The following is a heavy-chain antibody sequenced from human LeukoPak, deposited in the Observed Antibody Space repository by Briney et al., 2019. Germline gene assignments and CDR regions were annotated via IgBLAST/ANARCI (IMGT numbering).Heavy chain of an antibody. Sequence: GGSLRLSCAASGFTVSSNYMSWVRQAPGKGLEWVSVISSGGSTYYADSVKGRFTISRDNSKNTLYLQMNSLRAEDTAVYYCAKDISRYCSSASCSLDVWGKGTTVTVSS. J-gene: IGHJ6*04. CDR1: GFTVSSNY. CDR2: ISSGGST. D-gene: IGHD2-2*01. V-gene: IGHV3-53*05. CDR3: AKDISRYCSSASCSLDV.